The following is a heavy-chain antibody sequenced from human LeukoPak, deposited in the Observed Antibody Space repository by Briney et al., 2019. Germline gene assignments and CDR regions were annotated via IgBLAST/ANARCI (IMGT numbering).Heavy chain of an antibody. J-gene: IGHJ5*02. Sequence: GGSLRLSCAASGFTFDDYGMSWVRQAPGKGLEWVSGINWNGGSTGYADSVKGRFTISRDNSKNTLYLQMNSLRAEDTAVYYCAREESYWFDPWGQGTLVTVSS. CDR1: GFTFDDYG. CDR2: INWNGGST. D-gene: IGHD2/OR15-2a*01. V-gene: IGHV3-20*04. CDR3: AREESYWFDP.